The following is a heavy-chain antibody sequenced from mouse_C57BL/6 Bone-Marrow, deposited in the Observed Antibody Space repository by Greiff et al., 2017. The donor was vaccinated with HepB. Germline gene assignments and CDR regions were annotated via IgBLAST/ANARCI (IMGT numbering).Heavy chain of an antibody. CDR3: AREGGDYGSSSWFAY. CDR2: IDPSDSYT. J-gene: IGHJ3*01. V-gene: IGHV1-50*01. CDR1: GYTFTSYW. D-gene: IGHD1-1*01. Sequence: QVQLQQPGAELVKPGASVKLSCKASGYTFTSYWMQWVKQRPGQGLEWIGEIDPSDSYTNYNQKFKGKATLTVDTSSSTAYMQLSSLTSEDSAVYYCAREGGDYGSSSWFAYWGQGTLVTVAA.